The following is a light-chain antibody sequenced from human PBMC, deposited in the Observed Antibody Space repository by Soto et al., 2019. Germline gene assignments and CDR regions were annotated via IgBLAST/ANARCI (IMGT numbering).Light chain of an antibody. CDR1: SSDIGGYDY. Sequence: QSALTQPASVSGSPGQSITISCTGTSSDIGGYDYVSWFQQHPGKAPKLMLYEVTNRPSGVSNRFAGSNSGNTASLTISGLQAEDEAHYYCSSYRSSNTVVFGGGTKVTVL. V-gene: IGLV2-14*01. J-gene: IGLJ2*01. CDR3: SSYRSSNTVV. CDR2: EVT.